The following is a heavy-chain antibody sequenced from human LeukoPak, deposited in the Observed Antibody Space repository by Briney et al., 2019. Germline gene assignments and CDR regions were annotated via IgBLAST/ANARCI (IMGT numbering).Heavy chain of an antibody. CDR1: GYTFTSYG. J-gene: IGHJ6*03. CDR3: ARDWPVTTYYMDV. CDR2: ISAYNGNT. D-gene: IGHD4-17*01. Sequence: ASVKVSFQASGYTFTSYGISWGPQAPGQGREGMGWISAYNGNTNYAQKLKGRVTMTTDTSTSTAYMELRSLRSDDTAVYYCARDWPVTTYYMDVWGKGTTVTVSS. V-gene: IGHV1-18*01.